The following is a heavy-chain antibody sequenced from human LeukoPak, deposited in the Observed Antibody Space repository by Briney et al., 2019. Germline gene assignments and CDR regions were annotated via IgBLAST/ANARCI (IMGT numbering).Heavy chain of an antibody. CDR2: ISYDGSNK. Sequence: GGSLRLSCAASGFTFSSYAMHWVRQAPGKGLEWVAVISYDGSNKYYADSVKGRFTISRDNSKNTLYLQMNSLRAEDTAVYYCAKEQFGGMDVWGQGTTVTVSS. J-gene: IGHJ6*02. CDR1: GFTFSSYA. CDR3: AKEQFGGMDV. D-gene: IGHD3-10*01. V-gene: IGHV3-30*04.